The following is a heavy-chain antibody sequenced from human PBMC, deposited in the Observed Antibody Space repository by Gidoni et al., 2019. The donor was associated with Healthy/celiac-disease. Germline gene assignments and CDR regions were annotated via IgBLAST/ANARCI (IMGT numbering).Heavy chain of an antibody. V-gene: IGHV3-30-3*01. CDR2: ISYDGSNK. CDR3: ARERDSGSYLFYFDY. Sequence: QVQLVDTGGGVLKPGESMRPYSAAPGRTFTSYGMHWVRQAPGKGLEWVAVISYDGSNKYYADSVKGRFTISRDNSKNTLYLQMNSLRAEDTAVYYCARERDSGSYLFYFDYWGQGTLVTVSS. CDR1: GRTFTSYG. D-gene: IGHD1-26*01. J-gene: IGHJ4*02.